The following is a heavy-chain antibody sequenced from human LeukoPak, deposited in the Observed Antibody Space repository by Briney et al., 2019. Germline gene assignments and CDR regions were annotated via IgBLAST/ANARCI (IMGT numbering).Heavy chain of an antibody. Sequence: GGSLRLSCAASGFTFSSYSMNWVRQAPGKGLEWVSSISSSSSYIYYADSVKGRFTISRDNAKNSLYLQMNRLRAEDTAVYYCARGTRLGELSSVTNWGQGTLVTVSS. D-gene: IGHD3-16*02. CDR3: ARGTRLGELSSVTN. CDR2: ISSSSSYI. V-gene: IGHV3-21*01. CDR1: GFTFSSYS. J-gene: IGHJ4*02.